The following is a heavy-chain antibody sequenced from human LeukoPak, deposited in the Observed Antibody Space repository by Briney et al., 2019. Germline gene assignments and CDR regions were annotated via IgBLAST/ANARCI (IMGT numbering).Heavy chain of an antibody. J-gene: IGHJ4*02. CDR2: ISASGGST. Sequence: GGSLRLSCAASGFTFSTYAMTWVRQAPGKGLEWVSGISASGGSTYYADSVKDRFTISRDNAKNSLYLQMNSLRAEDTAVYYCARDLGVGGIMITFGGVLDYWGQGTLVTVSS. CDR1: GFTFSTYA. CDR3: ARDLGVGGIMITFGGVLDY. V-gene: IGHV3-23*01. D-gene: IGHD3-16*01.